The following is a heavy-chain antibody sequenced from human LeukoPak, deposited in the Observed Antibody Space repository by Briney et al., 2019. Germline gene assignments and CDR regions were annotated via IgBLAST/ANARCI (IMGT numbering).Heavy chain of an antibody. J-gene: IGHJ4*02. Sequence: PGGSLRLSCAASGLAFSSYWMSWVRQAPGKGLEWVANIKQDGSEKYYVDSVKGRFTISRDNAKNSLYLQMNSLRAEDTAVYYCARDSDEVISNYWGQGTLVTVSS. V-gene: IGHV3-7*01. CDR2: IKQDGSEK. CDR3: ARDSDEVISNY. CDR1: GLAFSSYW. D-gene: IGHD3-10*01.